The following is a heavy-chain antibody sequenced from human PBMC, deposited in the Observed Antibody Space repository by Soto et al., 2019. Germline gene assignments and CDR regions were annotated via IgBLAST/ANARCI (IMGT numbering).Heavy chain of an antibody. CDR1: GLAFPIDD. CDR3: ARLRKAARPSPNRYYYYMDV. CDR2: MNPSGSNT. Sequence: ASAKVSCKASGLAFPIDDSSWVRQTNGQGLEFMGWMNPSGSNTGYAQKFQGRATMTRNTPTSTAYMELSSLRSEDTAVYYCARLRKAARPSPNRYYYYMDVWGKGTTVTVSS. D-gene: IGHD6-6*01. J-gene: IGHJ6*03. V-gene: IGHV1-8*01.